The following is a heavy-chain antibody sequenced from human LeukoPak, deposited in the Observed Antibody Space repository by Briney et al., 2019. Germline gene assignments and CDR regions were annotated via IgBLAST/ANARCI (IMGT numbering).Heavy chain of an antibody. CDR2: INHSGST. CDR1: GGSFSGYY. J-gene: IGHJ4*02. V-gene: IGHV4-34*01. Sequence: PSETLSLACAVYGGSFSGYYWSWIRQPPGKGLEWIGEINHSGSTNYNPSLKSRVTISVDTSKNQFYLKLSSVTAADTAVYYCSRDDISSGYSFDYWGQGTLVTVSS. CDR3: SRDDISSGYSFDY. D-gene: IGHD3-3*01.